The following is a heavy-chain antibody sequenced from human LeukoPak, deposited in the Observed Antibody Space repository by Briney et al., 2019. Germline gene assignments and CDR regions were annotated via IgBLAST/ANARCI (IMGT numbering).Heavy chain of an antibody. D-gene: IGHD3-10*01. J-gene: IGHJ4*02. CDR2: IIPIFGTA. CDR3: ARDRYGSGSYFFDY. CDR1: GYRFSDYH. Sequence: SVKVSCKASGYRFSDYHMHWVRQAPGQGLEWMGGIIPIFGTANYAQKFQGRVTITTDESTSTAYMELSSLGPEDTAVYYCARDRYGSGSYFFDYWGQGTLVTVSS. V-gene: IGHV1-69*05.